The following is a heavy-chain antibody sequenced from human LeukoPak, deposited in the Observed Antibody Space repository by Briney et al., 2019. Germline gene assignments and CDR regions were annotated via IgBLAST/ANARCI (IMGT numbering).Heavy chain of an antibody. CDR1: GYSISSGYY. D-gene: IGHD6-13*01. Sequence: SETLSLTCAVSGYSISSGYYWGWIRQPPGQGLEWIGSIYYSGSTYYDPSLKSRVTISVDTSKNQFSLKLSSVTAADTAVYYCAQQLGRYFDYWGQGTLVTVSS. CDR3: AQQLGRYFDY. V-gene: IGHV4-38-2*01. J-gene: IGHJ4*02. CDR2: IYYSGST.